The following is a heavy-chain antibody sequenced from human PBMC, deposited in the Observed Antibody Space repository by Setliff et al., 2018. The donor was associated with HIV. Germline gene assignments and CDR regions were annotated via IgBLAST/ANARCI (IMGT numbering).Heavy chain of an antibody. Sequence: PGESLKISCKGSGYSFTSYWIGWVRQMPGKGLEWMGIIYPGDSDTRYSPSFQGQVTISAGKSISTAYLQWSNLKASDTGMYYCARHFSVAGDAFDIWGRGTRVTVSS. V-gene: IGHV5-51*01. CDR2: IYPGDSDT. CDR3: ARHFSVAGDAFDI. D-gene: IGHD6-19*01. J-gene: IGHJ3*02. CDR1: GYSFTSYW.